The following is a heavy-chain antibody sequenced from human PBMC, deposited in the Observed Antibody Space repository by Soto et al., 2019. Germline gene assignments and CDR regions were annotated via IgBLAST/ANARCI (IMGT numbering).Heavy chain of an antibody. CDR2: IYYSSTT. V-gene: IGHV4-31*01. Sequence: SETLSLTCTVSGCSINSANYYWSWLRQRPGKGLEWIGNIYYSSTTYYNPFLQRLATITADTNNNQFSLKLSPMTAAATAVYYCAKNIDYRYGSCCDYWGQGILVTVSS. CDR1: GCSINSANYY. D-gene: IGHD3-16*02. CDR3: AKNIDYRYGSCCDY. J-gene: IGHJ4*02.